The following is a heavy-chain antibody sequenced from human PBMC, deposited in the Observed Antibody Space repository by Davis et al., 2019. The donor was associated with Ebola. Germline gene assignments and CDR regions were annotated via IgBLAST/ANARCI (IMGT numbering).Heavy chain of an antibody. CDR3: AREIRDAFDI. V-gene: IGHV3-53*04. CDR2: IYSGGST. CDR1: GFTVSSNY. J-gene: IGHJ3*02. Sequence: PGGSLRLSCAASGFTVSSNYMSWVRQAPGKGLEWVSVIYSGGSTYYADSVKGRFTISRHNSENTLYLQMNSLRAEDTAVYYCAREIRDAFDIWGQGTMVTVSS.